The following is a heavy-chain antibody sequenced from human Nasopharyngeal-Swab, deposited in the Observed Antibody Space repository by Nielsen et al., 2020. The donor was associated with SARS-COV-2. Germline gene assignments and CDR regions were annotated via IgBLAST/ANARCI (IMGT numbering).Heavy chain of an antibody. CDR1: GYSFTSYW. Sequence: GESLKISCQGSGYSFTSYWISWVRQMPGKGLEWMGRIDPSDSYTNYSPSFQGHVTISADKSISTAYLQWSSLKASDTAMYYCARGRGSGRGNWYFDLWGRGTLVTVSS. J-gene: IGHJ2*01. D-gene: IGHD3-10*01. CDR3: ARGRGSGRGNWYFDL. CDR2: IDPSDSYT. V-gene: IGHV5-10-1*01.